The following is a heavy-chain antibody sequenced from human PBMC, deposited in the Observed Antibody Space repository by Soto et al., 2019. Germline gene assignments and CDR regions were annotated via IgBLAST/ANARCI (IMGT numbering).Heavy chain of an antibody. CDR3: ARPSISTGGAFDM. V-gene: IGHV3-23*01. D-gene: IGHD3-3*02. CDR1: GFMFRDYP. J-gene: IGHJ3*02. CDR2: TTATGGST. Sequence: EVQLLESGGGFVQPGGSLRLSCVVSGFMFRDYPMGWVRQAPGNGLEWVSATTATGGSTFYADSVKVRFTISIDNSINTLYLQMNKLRVEDSDVYYYARPSISTGGAFDMWGQGKMGTDSS.